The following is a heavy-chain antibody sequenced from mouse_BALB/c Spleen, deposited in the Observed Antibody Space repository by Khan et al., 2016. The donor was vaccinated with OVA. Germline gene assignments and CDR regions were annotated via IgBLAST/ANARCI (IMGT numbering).Heavy chain of an antibody. V-gene: IGHV3-2*02. CDR2: ISYSGVT. D-gene: IGHD1-1*01. Sequence: EVKLEVSGPGLVKPSQSLSLTCTVTGYSITSGYAWNWIRQFPGNKLEWMGYISYSGVTSYTPSLKSRISITRDTSKNQFFLQLNSVTTGDTATYYCARGNYYGYYFDYWGQGTTLTVSS. J-gene: IGHJ2*01. CDR3: ARGNYYGYYFDY. CDR1: GYSITSGYA.